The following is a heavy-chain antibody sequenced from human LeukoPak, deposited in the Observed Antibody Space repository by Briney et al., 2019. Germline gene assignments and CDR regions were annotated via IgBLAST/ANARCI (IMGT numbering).Heavy chain of an antibody. V-gene: IGHV3-23*01. CDR3: ATGGPSLLVGYFDY. Sequence: GGSLRLSCAASGFTIPTYAMSWVRQAPGKGLEWVSAISGSGGSTYYADSVKGRFTISRDNSKNTLSLQMNSLRAEDTAVYHCATGGPSLLVGYFDYWGQGTLVTVSS. CDR1: GFTIPTYA. CDR2: ISGSGGST. D-gene: IGHD3-16*01. J-gene: IGHJ4*02.